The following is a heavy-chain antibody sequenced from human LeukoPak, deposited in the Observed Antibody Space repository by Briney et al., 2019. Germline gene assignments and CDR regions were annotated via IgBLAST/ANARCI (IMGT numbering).Heavy chain of an antibody. CDR3: AKDHYWSIDY. Sequence: GGSLRLSCAASGFDFSSNWMHWVRHAPGQGLVWVSRIKGDGISTNYADSVKGRFTISRDIAKNTLYLQMNGLRAEDTGVYYCAKDHYWSIDYWGRGTLVTVSS. V-gene: IGHV3-74*01. D-gene: IGHD3-3*01. CDR2: IKGDGIST. J-gene: IGHJ4*02. CDR1: GFDFSSNW.